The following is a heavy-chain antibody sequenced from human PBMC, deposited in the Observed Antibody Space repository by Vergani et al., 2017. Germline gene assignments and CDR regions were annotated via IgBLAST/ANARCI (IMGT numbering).Heavy chain of an antibody. CDR2: IYPGDSDT. CDR3: ARRGGDESGYGESRYYYYGMDV. D-gene: IGHD5-12*01. J-gene: IGHJ6*02. Sequence: EVQLVQSGAEVKKPGESLKISCKGSGYSFTSYWIGWVRQMPGKGLEWMGIIYPGDSDTRYSPSFQGQVTISSDQSISTAYLQWSSLKASETAMYYCARRGGDESGYGESRYYYYGMDVWGQGTTVTVSS. CDR1: GYSFTSYW. V-gene: IGHV5-51*01.